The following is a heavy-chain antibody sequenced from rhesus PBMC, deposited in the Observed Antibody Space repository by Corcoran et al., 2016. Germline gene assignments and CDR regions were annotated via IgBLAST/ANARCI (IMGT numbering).Heavy chain of an antibody. CDR1: GYTFTNYY. CDR2: ISPYNGNK. D-gene: IGHD6-43*01. V-gene: IGHV1-1*01. Sequence: QVQLVQSGAEIKQPGASVKLSCKASGYTFTNYYMHWVRQAPGQGLEWIGLISPYNGNKGVAQNFQSRVTITTDTSTTTGYMELSSLRSEDTAVYYCTREGAAATFGFDYWGQGVQVTVSS. CDR3: TREGAAATFGFDY. J-gene: IGHJ4*01.